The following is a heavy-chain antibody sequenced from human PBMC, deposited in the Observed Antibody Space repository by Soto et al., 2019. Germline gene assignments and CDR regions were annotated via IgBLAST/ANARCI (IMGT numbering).Heavy chain of an antibody. CDR1: GYTFTGYY. CDR2: INPNSGGT. J-gene: IGHJ5*02. V-gene: IGHV1-2*04. Sequence: GASVKVSCKASGYTFTGYYMHWVRQAPGQGLEWMGWINPNSGGTNYAQKFQGWVTMTRDTSISTAYMELSRLRSDDTAVYYCARGAPTIVLMVYAIPNWFDPWGQGTLVTVS. D-gene: IGHD2-8*01. CDR3: ARGAPTIVLMVYAIPNWFDP.